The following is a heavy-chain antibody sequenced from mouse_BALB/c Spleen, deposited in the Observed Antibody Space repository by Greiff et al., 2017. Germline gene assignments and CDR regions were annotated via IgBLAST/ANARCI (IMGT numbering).Heavy chain of an antibody. CDR2: ISSGGSYT. Sequence: EVQLVESGGDLVKPGGSLKLSCAASGFTFSSYGMSWVRQTPDKRLEWVATISSGGSYTYYPDSVKGRFTISRDNAKNTLYLQMSSLKSEDTAMYYCAREVPTATDYYAMGYWGQGTSVTVSS. J-gene: IGHJ4*01. CDR3: AREVPTATDYYAMGY. D-gene: IGHD1-2*01. CDR1: GFTFSSYG. V-gene: IGHV5-6*01.